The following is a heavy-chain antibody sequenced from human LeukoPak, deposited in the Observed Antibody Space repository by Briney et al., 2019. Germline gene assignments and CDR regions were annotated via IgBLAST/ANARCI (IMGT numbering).Heavy chain of an antibody. J-gene: IGHJ6*03. Sequence: GGSLRLSCAASGFTFSSYSMNWVRQAPGKGLEWVSSISSSSSYIYYADSVKGRFTISRDNSKNTLYLQMNSLRAEDTAVYYCATNRPGSGFYYYYMDVRGKGTTVTVSS. D-gene: IGHD3-10*01. V-gene: IGHV3-21*04. CDR1: GFTFSSYS. CDR2: ISSSSSYI. CDR3: ATNRPGSGFYYYYMDV.